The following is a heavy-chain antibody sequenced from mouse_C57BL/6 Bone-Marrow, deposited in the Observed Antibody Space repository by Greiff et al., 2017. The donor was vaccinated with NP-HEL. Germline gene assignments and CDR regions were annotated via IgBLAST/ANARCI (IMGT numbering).Heavy chain of an antibody. J-gene: IGHJ4*01. CDR3: ARKGPYYYGSRRDAMDY. CDR2: IWSGGST. D-gene: IGHD1-1*01. Sequence: VQLQQSGPGLVQPSQSLSITCTVSGFSLTSYGVHWVRQSPGKGLEWLGVIWSGGSTDYNAAFISRLSISKDNSKSQVFFKMNSLQADDTAIYYCARKGPYYYGSRRDAMDYWGQGTSVTVSS. V-gene: IGHV2-2*01. CDR1: GFSLTSYG.